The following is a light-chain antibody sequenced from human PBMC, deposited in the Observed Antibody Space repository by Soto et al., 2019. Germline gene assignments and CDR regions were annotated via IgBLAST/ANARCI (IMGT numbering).Light chain of an antibody. V-gene: IGKV1-12*01. Sequence: DIQITQSPSSVSASVGDRVTVTCRASQNVSTWLTWYQQTPGKAPNLLIYGPSTLQRGVPSRFSGSGSGTAFTLPISSLQPEDFAIYFCQQGSSFPFTFGPGTRVDFK. CDR2: GPS. CDR3: QQGSSFPFT. J-gene: IGKJ3*01. CDR1: QNVSTW.